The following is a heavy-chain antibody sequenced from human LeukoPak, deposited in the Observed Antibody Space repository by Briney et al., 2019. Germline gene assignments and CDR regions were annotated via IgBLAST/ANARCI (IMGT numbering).Heavy chain of an antibody. CDR1: GYTLTELS. CDR2: FDPEDGET. J-gene: IGHJ3*02. Sequence: ASEKVSCMVSGYTLTELSMHWVRQPPGQGLEWKGGFDPEDGETIYAQTFQGRVTMTEDTSTDTAYMELSSLRSEDTAVYYCATRDGVDAFDIWGQGTMVTVSS. V-gene: IGHV1-24*01. CDR3: ATRDGVDAFDI.